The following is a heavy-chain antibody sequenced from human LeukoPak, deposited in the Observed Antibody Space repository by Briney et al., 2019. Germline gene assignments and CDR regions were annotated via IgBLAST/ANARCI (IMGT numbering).Heavy chain of an antibody. J-gene: IGHJ5*02. Sequence: PGGSLRLSCAASGFTFSSYAMSWVRQAPGKGLEWVSAISGSGGSTYYADSVKGRFTISRDNSKNTLYLQMNSLRAEDTAVYYCAECLLMLGANWFDPWGQGTLVTVSS. V-gene: IGHV3-23*01. CDR1: GFTFSSYA. D-gene: IGHD2-8*01. CDR3: AECLLMLGANWFDP. CDR2: ISGSGGST.